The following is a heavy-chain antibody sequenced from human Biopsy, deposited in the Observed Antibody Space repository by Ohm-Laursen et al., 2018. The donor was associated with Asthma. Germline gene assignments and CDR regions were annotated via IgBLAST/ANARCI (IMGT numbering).Heavy chain of an antibody. CDR1: GVTFSSYA. D-gene: IGHD3-22*01. V-gene: IGHV1-69*01. CDR2: IIPIFGTA. CDR3: ARADRYYYDSSGCAEWFDP. Sequence: PSVNVSCTVSGVTFSSYAISWVRQAPGQGLEWMGGIIPIFGTANYAQKLQGRVTITADESTSTTYMELSSLRSEDTAVYYCARADRYYYDSSGCAEWFDPWGQGTLVTVSS. J-gene: IGHJ5*02.